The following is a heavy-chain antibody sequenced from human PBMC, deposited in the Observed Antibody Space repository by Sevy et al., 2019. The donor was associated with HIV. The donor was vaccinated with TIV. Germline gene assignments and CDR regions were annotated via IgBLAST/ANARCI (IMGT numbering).Heavy chain of an antibody. J-gene: IGHJ4*02. V-gene: IGHV3-30*03. CDR1: GFTFNTHA. CDR2: ISYDGSAE. Sequence: GGSLRLSCTGSGFTFNTHAMHWVRQAPGKGLEWVAFISYDGSAEFYADSVKGRFTISSDNSQKKPYLQMNSLRKEDTTMFYYAADAGYSLYWFPEYWGQGTLVTVSS. D-gene: IGHD2-8*02. CDR3: AADAGYSLYWFPEY.